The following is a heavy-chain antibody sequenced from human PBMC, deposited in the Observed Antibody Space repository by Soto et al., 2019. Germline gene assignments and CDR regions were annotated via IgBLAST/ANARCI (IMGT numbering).Heavy chain of an antibody. D-gene: IGHD2-2*01. CDR1: GHTFTSYA. J-gene: IGHJ4*02. CDR2: INPGNGNT. V-gene: IGHV1-3*01. CDR3: ARSVAIPVAPDY. Sequence: ASVKVSCKASGHTFTSYAMHWVRPAPGQRLEWMGWINPGNGNTKYSQRFQGRVTITRDTSASTAYMKLSSLRSEDTAVYHCARSVAIPVAPDYWGQGTLVTVSS.